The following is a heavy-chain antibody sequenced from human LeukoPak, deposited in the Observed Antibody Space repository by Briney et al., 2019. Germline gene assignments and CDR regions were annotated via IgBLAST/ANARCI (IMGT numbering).Heavy chain of an antibody. V-gene: IGHV3-74*01. Sequence: GGSLRLSCAASGFKYSSYWMHWIRQVPGKGLVWVSRITSDGITSYADSVKGRFTISRDNAKFTMYLQMNSLRDEDTAVYYCARGVMDVWGQGTTVTVSS. CDR3: ARGVMDV. D-gene: IGHD3-10*01. J-gene: IGHJ6*02. CDR1: GFKYSSYW. CDR2: ITSDGIT.